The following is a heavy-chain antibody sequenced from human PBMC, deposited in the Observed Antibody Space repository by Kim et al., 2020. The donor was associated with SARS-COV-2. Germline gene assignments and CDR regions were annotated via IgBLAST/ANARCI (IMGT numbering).Heavy chain of an antibody. CDR3: SRGHCTDSPS. D-gene: IGHD2-15*01. V-gene: IGHV3-53*01. Sequence: GGSLRLSCAAAGFTVSDHYLSWVRQAPGKGLEWISMIHTDGTTYYADSVMGRFTISRDTSKNTLYLQMNNLRAEDTAGYYCSRGHCTDSPSWGQGTLITISP. J-gene: IGHJ4*02. CDR1: GFTVSDHY. CDR2: IHTDGTT.